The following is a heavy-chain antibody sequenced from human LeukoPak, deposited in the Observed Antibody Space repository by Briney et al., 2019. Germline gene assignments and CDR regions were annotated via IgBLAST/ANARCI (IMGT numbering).Heavy chain of an antibody. J-gene: IGHJ4*02. V-gene: IGHV1-2*02. Sequence: GASVKVSCKASGYTFTGYYMHWVRQAPGQGLEYMGWISPNSGGTNYAQMFQGRVTMTSDTSINTAFMELRSLRSDDTAVYYCARDPSNSGYDYLYYFDYWGQGTLVTVSS. CDR3: ARDPSNSGYDYLYYFDY. CDR1: GYTFTGYY. D-gene: IGHD5-12*01. CDR2: ISPNSGGT.